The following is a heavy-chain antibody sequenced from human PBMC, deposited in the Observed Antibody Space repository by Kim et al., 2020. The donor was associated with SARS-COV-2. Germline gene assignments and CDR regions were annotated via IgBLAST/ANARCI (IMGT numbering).Heavy chain of an antibody. Sequence: ASVKVSCKASGYTFTSYAMNWVRQAPGQGLEWMGWINTNTGNPTYAQGFTGRFVFSLDTSVSTAYLQISSLKAEDTAVYYCARVLYPISSSMGPYYYYGMDVWGQGTTVTVSS. J-gene: IGHJ6*02. V-gene: IGHV7-4-1*02. CDR3: ARVLYPISSSMGPYYYYGMDV. CDR2: INTNTGNP. CDR1: GYTFTSYA. D-gene: IGHD6-6*01.